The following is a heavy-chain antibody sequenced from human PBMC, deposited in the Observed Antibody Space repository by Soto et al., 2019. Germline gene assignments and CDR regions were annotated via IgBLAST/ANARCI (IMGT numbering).Heavy chain of an antibody. V-gene: IGHV3-23*01. D-gene: IGHD1-26*01. CDR2: LSASGATT. CDR3: AKGLSGSQYYSYGMDV. CDR1: GFTFSTYA. Sequence: EVQLLESGGGLVQPGGSLRLSCAASGFTFSTYAMTWVRQAPGKGLKWVSALSASGATTYHADAVKGRFTISRDNSENTRYLQMNSLRADDTAVYYCAKGLSGSQYYSYGMDVWGQGTTVTVSS. J-gene: IGHJ6*02.